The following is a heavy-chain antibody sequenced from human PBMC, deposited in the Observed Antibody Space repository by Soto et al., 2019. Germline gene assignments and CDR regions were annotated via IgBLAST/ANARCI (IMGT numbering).Heavy chain of an antibody. D-gene: IGHD6-13*01. CDR3: AREGGSSWYYYYYYGMDV. J-gene: IGHJ6*02. Sequence: SETLSLTCAVYGGSFSGYYWTWIRQPPGTGLEWIGKIYHSGSTNYNPSLKSRVTISVDTSKNQFSLKLSSVTAADTAVYYCAREGGSSWYYYYYYGMDVWGQGTTVTVSS. V-gene: IGHV4-34*01. CDR2: IYHSGST. CDR1: GGSFSGYY.